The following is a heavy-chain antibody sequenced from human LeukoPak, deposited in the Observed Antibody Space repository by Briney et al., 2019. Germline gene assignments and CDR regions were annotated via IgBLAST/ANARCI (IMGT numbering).Heavy chain of an antibody. CDR1: GGSISSSSYY. V-gene: IGHV4-39*01. Sequence: PSETLSLTCTISGGSISSSSYYWGWIRQPPGKGLEWIGSIYYSGSTYYNPSLKSRVTISVDTSKTQFSLKLSSVTAADTAVYYCAATPVVPAAMGDNWFDPWGQGTLVTVSS. J-gene: IGHJ5*02. D-gene: IGHD2-2*01. CDR2: IYYSGST. CDR3: AATPVVPAAMGDNWFDP.